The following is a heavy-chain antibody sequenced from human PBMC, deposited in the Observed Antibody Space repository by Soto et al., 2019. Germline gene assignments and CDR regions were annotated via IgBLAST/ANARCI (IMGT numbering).Heavy chain of an antibody. Sequence: GASVKVSCKASGYTFTIYGFSWVRQAPGQGLECVGWISAYNGNTHYSQKFQGRVTMTTDTSTSTAYMELRSLTSGDTAVYYCASEPIYYNDGSGYYPLGYWGQGTLVTVSS. CDR2: ISAYNGNT. D-gene: IGHD3-22*01. CDR3: ASEPIYYNDGSGYYPLGY. V-gene: IGHV1-18*04. CDR1: GYTFTIYG. J-gene: IGHJ4*02.